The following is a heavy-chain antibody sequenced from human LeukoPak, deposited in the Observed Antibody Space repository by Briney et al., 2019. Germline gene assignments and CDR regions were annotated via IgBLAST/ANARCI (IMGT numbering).Heavy chain of an antibody. J-gene: IGHJ4*02. CDR3: ARDLSYDSNFGY. Sequence: GSLRLSCAASGFTFSSYSMNWVRQAPGKGLEWVSSISSSSSYIYYADSVKGRFTISRDNAKNSLYLQMNSLRAEDTAVYYCARDLSYDSNFGYWGQETLVTVSS. CDR1: GFTFSSYS. V-gene: IGHV3-21*01. CDR2: ISSSSSYI. D-gene: IGHD3-22*01.